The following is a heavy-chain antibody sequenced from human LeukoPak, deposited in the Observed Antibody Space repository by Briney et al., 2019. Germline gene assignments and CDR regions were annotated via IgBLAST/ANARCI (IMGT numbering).Heavy chain of an antibody. Sequence: PSETLSLTCTVSGGSISSYYWSWIRQPPGKGLEWIGCIYYSGSTNYNPSLKSRVTISVDTSKNQFSLKLSSVTAADTAVYYCASPYYYSDAFDIWGQGTMVTVSS. J-gene: IGHJ3*02. CDR3: ASPYYYSDAFDI. D-gene: IGHD3-10*01. CDR2: IYYSGST. CDR1: GGSISSYY. V-gene: IGHV4-59*01.